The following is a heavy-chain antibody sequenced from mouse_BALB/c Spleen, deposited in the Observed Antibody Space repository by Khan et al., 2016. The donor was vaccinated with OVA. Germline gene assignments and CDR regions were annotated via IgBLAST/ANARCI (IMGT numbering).Heavy chain of an antibody. D-gene: IGHD6-2*01. V-gene: IGHV9-1*02. CDR1: GYTFTNYG. CDR3: ARISSYWYSDV. J-gene: IGHJ1*01. CDR2: INTYTGEP. Sequence: QIQLVQSGPELKKPGETVKISCKASGYTFTNYGMNWVKQAPGKGLKWMGWINTYTGEPTYADDFKGRFVFSLETSASTAYLQISNLKNEDMTTYFCARISSYWYSDVGDAGTTVTVSS.